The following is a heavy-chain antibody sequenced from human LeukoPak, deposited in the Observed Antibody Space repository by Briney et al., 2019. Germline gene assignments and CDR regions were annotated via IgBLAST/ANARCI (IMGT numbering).Heavy chain of an antibody. J-gene: IGHJ4*02. CDR3: ARAGRYCSSTSCPPFDY. V-gene: IGHV1-69*10. CDR2: IIPILGIA. CDR1: GGTFSSYT. D-gene: IGHD2-2*01. Sequence: GASVKVSFKASGGTFSSYTISWVRQAPGQGREWMGRIIPILGIANYAQKFQGRVTITADKSTSTAYMELSSLRSEDTAVYYCARAGRYCSSTSCPPFDYWGQGTLVTVSS.